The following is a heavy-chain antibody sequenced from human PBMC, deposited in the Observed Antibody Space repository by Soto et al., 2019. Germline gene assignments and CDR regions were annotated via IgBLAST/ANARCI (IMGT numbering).Heavy chain of an antibody. D-gene: IGHD2-15*01. V-gene: IGHV1-69*12. J-gene: IGHJ6*04. Sequence: QVQLVQSGAEVKKPGSSVKVSCKASGGTFSSYAISWVRQAPGQGLEWMGGIIPIFGTATYAQKFQGRVTITADESTSTAYMEMSSLRSEDTAVYYCARDVVVAAAYYYYGMDVWGKGTTVTVSS. CDR3: ARDVVVAAAYYYYGMDV. CDR1: GGTFSSYA. CDR2: IIPIFGTA.